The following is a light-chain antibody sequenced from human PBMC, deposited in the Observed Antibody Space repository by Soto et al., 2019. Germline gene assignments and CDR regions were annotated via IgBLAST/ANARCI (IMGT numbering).Light chain of an antibody. CDR3: CSYTSSSIRV. CDR1: SSDVGGYNH. CDR2: EVR. Sequence: QSALTQPASVSGSHGRSITISCTGTSSDVGGYNHVSWYQQHPGKAPKLIIYEVRNRPSGVSNRLSGSKSGNTASLTISGLQADDEADYYCCSYTSSSIRVFGGGTKFTVL. J-gene: IGLJ3*02. V-gene: IGLV2-14*01.